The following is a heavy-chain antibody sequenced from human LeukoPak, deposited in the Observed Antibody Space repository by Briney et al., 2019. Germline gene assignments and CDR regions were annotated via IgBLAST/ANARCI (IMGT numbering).Heavy chain of an antibody. V-gene: IGHV3-23*01. J-gene: IGHJ4*02. CDR2: ISGRGGST. Sequence: GGSLRLSCAASGFTFSSYAMSWVRQAPGKGREWVSAISGRGGSTYYADSVKGRFTISRDNSKNTLYLQMNSLRAEDTAVYYCAKDHPAGTAFDYWGQGTLVTVSA. CDR1: GFTFSSYA. D-gene: IGHD6-13*01. CDR3: AKDHPAGTAFDY.